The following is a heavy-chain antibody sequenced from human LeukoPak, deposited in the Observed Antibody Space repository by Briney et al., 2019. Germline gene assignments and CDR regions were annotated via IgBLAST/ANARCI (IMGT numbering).Heavy chain of an antibody. CDR2: ISYDGSNK. Sequence: GRSLRLSCAASGFTFSSYAMHWVRQAPGKGQEWVAVISYDGSNKYYADSVKGRFTISRDNSKNTLYLQMNSLRAEDTAVYYCARDGEWYSSGWYQIDYWGQGTLVTVSS. CDR3: ARDGEWYSSGWYQIDY. CDR1: GFTFSSYA. D-gene: IGHD6-19*01. J-gene: IGHJ4*02. V-gene: IGHV3-30*04.